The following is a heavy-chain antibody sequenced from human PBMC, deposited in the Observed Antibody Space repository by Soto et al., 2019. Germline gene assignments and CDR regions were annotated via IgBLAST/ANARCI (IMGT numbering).Heavy chain of an antibody. D-gene: IGHD2-15*01. Sequence: QVQLQESGPGLVKPSDTLSLTCAVSGYSITSSNWWGWIRQPPGKGLEWIGYIFYSGNTYFNPSHKSRLTMSVDTSKNHFSQEVSSVTAVDTAVYYCASRSAVDGRDYWGQGTLVTVSS. CDR3: ASRSAVDGRDY. CDR2: IFYSGNT. V-gene: IGHV4-28*01. CDR1: GYSITSSNW. J-gene: IGHJ4*02.